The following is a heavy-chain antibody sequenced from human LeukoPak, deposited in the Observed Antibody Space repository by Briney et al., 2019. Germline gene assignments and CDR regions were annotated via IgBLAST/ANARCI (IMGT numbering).Heavy chain of an antibody. J-gene: IGHJ6*02. CDR2: INSDGSST. D-gene: IGHD6-13*01. CDR3: ASLAAAGTYYYYYGMDV. V-gene: IGHV3-74*01. CDR1: GFTSSSYW. Sequence: PGGSLRLSCAASGFTSSSYWMHWVRQAPGKGLVWVSRINSDGSSTSYADSVKGRFTISRDNAKNTPYLQMNSLRAEDTAVYYCASLAAAGTYYYYYGMDVWGQGTTVTVSS.